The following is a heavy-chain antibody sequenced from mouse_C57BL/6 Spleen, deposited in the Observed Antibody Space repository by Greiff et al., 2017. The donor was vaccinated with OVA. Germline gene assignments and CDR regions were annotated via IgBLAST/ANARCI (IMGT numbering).Heavy chain of an antibody. CDR1: GFTFSDAW. CDR2: IRNKANNHAT. D-gene: IGHD2-4*01. CDR3: TRPHYDYLYAMDY. V-gene: IGHV6-6*01. Sequence: EVQVVESGGGLVQPGGSMKLSCAASGFTFSDAWMDWVRQSPEKGLEWVAEIRNKANNHATYYAESVKGRFTISRDDSKSSVYLQMNSLRAEDTGIYYCTRPHYDYLYAMDYWGQGTSVTVSS. J-gene: IGHJ4*01.